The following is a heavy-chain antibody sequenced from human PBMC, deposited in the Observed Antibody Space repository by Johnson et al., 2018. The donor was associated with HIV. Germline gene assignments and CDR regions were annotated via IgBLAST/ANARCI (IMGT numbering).Heavy chain of an antibody. D-gene: IGHD2-8*02. CDR3: ARDVLGDGTYPPDAFDI. J-gene: IGHJ3*02. Sequence: LQLVESGGGLVKPGGSLRLSCAASGFTFSSYWMSWVRQAPGKGLEWVANIKQDGSENYYVDSVKGRFTISRDNAKNSLYLQVHSLRVEDTAVYYCARDVLGDGTYPPDAFDIWGQGTMVTVSS. V-gene: IGHV3-7*03. CDR2: IKQDGSEN. CDR1: GFTFSSYW.